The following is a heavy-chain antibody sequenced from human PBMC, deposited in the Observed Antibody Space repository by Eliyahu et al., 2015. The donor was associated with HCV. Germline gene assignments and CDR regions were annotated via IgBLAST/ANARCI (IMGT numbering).Heavy chain of an antibody. Sequence: EVQLVESGGGLVXPGGSLXLSCXASXXPFXMAWMSWVRQAPGKGREWIGRXKSKTDGGTTDYAAPVKGRFTISRDDSKSTLYLQMNSLKTEDTAVYYCTTGAPGGFDYYLDVWGQGTTVTVSS. J-gene: IGHJ6*03. D-gene: IGHD3-10*01. CDR3: TTGAPGGFDYYLDV. V-gene: IGHV3-15*01. CDR2: XKSKTDGGTT. CDR1: XXPFXMAW.